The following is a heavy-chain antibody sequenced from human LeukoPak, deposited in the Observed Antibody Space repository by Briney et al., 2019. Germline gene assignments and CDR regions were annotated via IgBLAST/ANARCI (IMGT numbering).Heavy chain of an antibody. D-gene: IGHD2-15*01. CDR2: IRSKAYGGTT. J-gene: IGHJ4*02. CDR1: GFTFGDYA. V-gene: IGHV3-49*03. CDR3: TRGGDIVVVVAATLDY. Sequence: PGGSLRLSCTASGFTFGDYAMSWFRQAPGKGLEWVGLIRSKAYGGTTEYAASVKGRFTISRDDSKSIAYLQMNSLKTEDTAVYYCTRGGDIVVVVAATLDYWGQGTLVTVSS.